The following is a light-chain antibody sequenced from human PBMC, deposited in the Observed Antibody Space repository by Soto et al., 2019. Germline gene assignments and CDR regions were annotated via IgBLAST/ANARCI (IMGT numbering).Light chain of an antibody. CDR1: QSVGSRW. J-gene: IGKJ1*01. Sequence: EIVLTQSPGTVSLSPGERATLSCRASQSVGSRWLAWYQQKPGQAPRGLIYGGSNRATGIPDRFSGSGSGTDFTLTISRLEPEDFAVYYCQQYYSSRTFGQGTKVEMK. V-gene: IGKV3-20*01. CDR3: QQYYSSRT. CDR2: GGS.